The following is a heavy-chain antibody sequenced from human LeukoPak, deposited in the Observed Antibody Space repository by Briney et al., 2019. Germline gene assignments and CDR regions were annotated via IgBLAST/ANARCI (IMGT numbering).Heavy chain of an antibody. J-gene: IGHJ4*02. Sequence: SETLSLTCTVSGGSISSSSYYWGWIRQPPGKGLEWIGSIYYSGSTYYNPSLKSRVTISVDTSKNQFSLKLSSVTAADTAIYYCARDSLPMAVTGPFDHWGQGALVTVSS. V-gene: IGHV4-39*02. CDR2: IYYSGST. D-gene: IGHD6-19*01. CDR3: ARDSLPMAVTGPFDH. CDR1: GGSISSSSYY.